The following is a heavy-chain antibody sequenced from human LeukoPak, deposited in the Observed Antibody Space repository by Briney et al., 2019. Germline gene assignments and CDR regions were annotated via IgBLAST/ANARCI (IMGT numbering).Heavy chain of an antibody. CDR1: GDSVSSNSAA. CDR2: TYYRSKWYN. J-gene: IGHJ5*02. D-gene: IGHD3-22*01. CDR3: ARDSGYYDSSGGWFDP. V-gene: IGHV6-1*01. Sequence: SQTLSLTCAISGDSVSSNSAAWNWIRQSPSRGLEWLGRTYYRSKWYNDYAVSVKSRITINPDTSKNQFSLQLNSVTPEDTAVYYCARDSGYYDSSGGWFDPWGQGTLVTVSS.